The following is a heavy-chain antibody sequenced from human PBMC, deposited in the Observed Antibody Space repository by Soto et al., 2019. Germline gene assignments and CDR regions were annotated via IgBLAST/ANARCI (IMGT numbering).Heavy chain of an antibody. V-gene: IGHV3-9*01. D-gene: IGHD2-21*01. CDR2: VTLNSGTI. CDR3: AKGLCVGTCPFDY. Sequence: EVQLVESGGGLVQPGGSLRLCCAVSGFTFHDSAMHWVRQAPGKGLEWVSSVTLNSGTIGYADSVQGRFTVSRDNARNSLYLQMNSVRAEDTAFYFCAKGLCVGTCPFDYWGQGTLVTVSS. CDR1: GFTFHDSA. J-gene: IGHJ4*02.